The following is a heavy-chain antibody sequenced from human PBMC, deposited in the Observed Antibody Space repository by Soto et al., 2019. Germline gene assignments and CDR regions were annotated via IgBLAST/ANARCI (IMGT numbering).Heavy chain of an antibody. D-gene: IGHD6-6*01. Sequence: GRSLRLSCAASGFTVSSNYMSWVRQAPGKGLEWVSVIYSGGSTYYADSVKGRFTISRDNSKNTLYLQMNSLRAEDTAVYYCARAVGYSSSSSAFDIWGQGTMVTVSS. V-gene: IGHV3-53*01. CDR3: ARAVGYSSSSSAFDI. CDR2: IYSGGST. CDR1: GFTVSSNY. J-gene: IGHJ3*02.